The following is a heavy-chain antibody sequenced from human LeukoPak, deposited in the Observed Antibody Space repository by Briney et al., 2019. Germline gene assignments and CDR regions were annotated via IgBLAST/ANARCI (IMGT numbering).Heavy chain of an antibody. CDR2: INIDGTM. V-gene: IGHV4-4*07. CDR3: ARDLRGSDSR. J-gene: IGHJ4*02. Sequence: PSETLSLTCTVSGDSIGTYLWSWIRQPAGKGLEWIGRINIDGTMHYSPSLKSRVTLSLDRSNNEVSLRLTSATAADTAVYYCARDLRGSDSRWGQGILVTVSS. CDR1: GDSIGTYL. D-gene: IGHD2-21*02.